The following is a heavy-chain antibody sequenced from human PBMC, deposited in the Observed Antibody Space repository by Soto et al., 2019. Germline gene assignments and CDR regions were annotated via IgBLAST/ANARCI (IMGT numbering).Heavy chain of an antibody. CDR3: TTPWQATTTTYYYYYMDV. D-gene: IGHD1-26*01. V-gene: IGHV3-15*01. CDR2: IKSKTDGGTT. Sequence: GESLKISCAASGFTFSNAWMSWVRQAPGKGLEWVGRIKSKTDGGTTDYAAPVKGRFTISRDDSKNTLYLQMNSLKTEDTAVYYCTTPWQATTTTYYYYYMDVWGKGTTVTVSS. J-gene: IGHJ6*03. CDR1: GFTFSNAW.